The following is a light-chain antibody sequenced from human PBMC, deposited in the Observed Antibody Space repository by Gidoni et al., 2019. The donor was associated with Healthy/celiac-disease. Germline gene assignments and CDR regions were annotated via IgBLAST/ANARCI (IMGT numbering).Light chain of an antibody. J-gene: IGKJ3*01. CDR1: QSVSSSY. V-gene: IGKV3-20*01. Sequence: EIVLTQSPGTLSLSPGESATLSCRASQSVSSSYLAWYQQKPGQAPRLLIYGASSRATGIPDRFSGSGSGTDFTLTISRLEPEDFAVSFCQQYGSSLTFGPGTKVDI. CDR3: QQYGSSLT. CDR2: GAS.